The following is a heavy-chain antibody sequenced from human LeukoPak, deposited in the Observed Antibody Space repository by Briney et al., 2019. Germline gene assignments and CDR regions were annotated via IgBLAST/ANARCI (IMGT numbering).Heavy chain of an antibody. D-gene: IGHD3-22*01. J-gene: IGHJ5*02. CDR3: ARGRDYYDSSPLNWFDP. Sequence: ASVKVSCKASGYTFTGYYMHWVRQAPGQGLEWMGWINPNSGGTNYAQKLQGRVTMTRDTSISTAYMELSRLRSDDTAVYYCARGRDYYDSSPLNWFDPWGQGTLVTVSS. CDR1: GYTFTGYY. V-gene: IGHV1-2*02. CDR2: INPNSGGT.